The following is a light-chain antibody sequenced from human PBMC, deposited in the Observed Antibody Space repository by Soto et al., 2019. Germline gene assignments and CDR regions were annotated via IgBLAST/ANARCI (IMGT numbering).Light chain of an antibody. V-gene: IGLV2-14*01. CDR1: STGIGGYDY. CDR2: EVS. J-gene: IGLJ1*01. CDR3: SSYTDTYTFV. Sequence: QSVLTQPASVSGSPGQSITISCTGTSTGIGGYDYVSWYQHHPSKGPKLLIYEVSNRPLGVSNRFAGSKSDNTASLTISGLQTEDEADYYCSSYTDTYTFVFGTGTKVTVL.